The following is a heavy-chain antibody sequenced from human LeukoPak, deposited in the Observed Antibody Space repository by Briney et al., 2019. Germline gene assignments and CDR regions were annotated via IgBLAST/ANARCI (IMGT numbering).Heavy chain of an antibody. CDR1: GFTFSSYG. CDR2: IWYDGSNK. J-gene: IGHJ5*02. V-gene: IGHV3-33*01. D-gene: IGHD2-2*01. CDR3: AREPYIRSSLNWFDP. Sequence: GRSLRLSCAASGFTFSSYGMHWVRQAPGKGLEWVAVIWYDGSNKYYADSVKGRLTISRDNSKNTLYLQMNSLRAEDTAVYYCAREPYIRSSLNWFDPWGQGTLVTVSS.